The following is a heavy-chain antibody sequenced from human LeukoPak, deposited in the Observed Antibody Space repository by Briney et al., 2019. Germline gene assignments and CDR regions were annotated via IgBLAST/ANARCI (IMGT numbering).Heavy chain of an antibody. V-gene: IGHV3-21*01. Sequence: GGSLRLSCAASGFTFSNYNMHWVRQAPGKGLEWVSSISSSSSYIYYADSVKGRFTISRDNAKNSLYLQMNSLRAEDTAVYYCTREERDGYNYYWYFDLWGRGTLVTVSS. CDR2: ISSSSSYI. CDR3: TREERDGYNYYWYFDL. J-gene: IGHJ2*01. D-gene: IGHD5-24*01. CDR1: GFTFSNYN.